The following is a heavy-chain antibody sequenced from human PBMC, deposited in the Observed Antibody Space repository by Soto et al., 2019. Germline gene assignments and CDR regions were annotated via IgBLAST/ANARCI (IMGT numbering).Heavy chain of an antibody. CDR2: IYYDGST. CDR3: ARTHKVARLFMYPYDS. D-gene: IGHD6-6*01. Sequence: PSETLSLTCTVSGASISSSSFYWGWIRQPPGKGLESIANIYYDGSTYYNPSLKSRVTISLDTSKNQFSLKLSSVTAADTAVYYCARTHKVARLFMYPYDSWGQGTLVTVSS. V-gene: IGHV4-39*01. J-gene: IGHJ4*02. CDR1: GASISSSSFY.